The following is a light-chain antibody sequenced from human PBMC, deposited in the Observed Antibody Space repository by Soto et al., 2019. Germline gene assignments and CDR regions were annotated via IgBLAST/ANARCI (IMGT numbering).Light chain of an antibody. V-gene: IGKV3-15*01. CDR1: QSVSSY. CDR2: GAS. CDR3: QQYLNWPWT. J-gene: IGKJ1*01. Sequence: EIVMTQSPATLSVSPGEGVTLSCKASQSVSSYLAWYQQKPGQAPRLLINGASTRATGFPARFSGSGSGKEFTRTISSLQSEDFAVYYCQQYLNWPWTFGQGTKVEIK.